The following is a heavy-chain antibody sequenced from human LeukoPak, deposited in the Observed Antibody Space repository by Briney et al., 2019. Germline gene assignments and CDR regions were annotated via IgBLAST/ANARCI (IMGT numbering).Heavy chain of an antibody. J-gene: IGHJ4*02. Sequence: SETLSLTCAVYGGSFSGYYWSWIRQPPGKGLEWIGEINHSGSTNYNPSLKSRVTISVDTSKNQFSLKLSSVTAAGTAVYYCASEFLGYCSGGSCYPLDYWGQGTLVTVSS. CDR2: INHSGST. V-gene: IGHV4-34*01. CDR1: GGSFSGYY. D-gene: IGHD2-15*01. CDR3: ASEFLGYCSGGSCYPLDY.